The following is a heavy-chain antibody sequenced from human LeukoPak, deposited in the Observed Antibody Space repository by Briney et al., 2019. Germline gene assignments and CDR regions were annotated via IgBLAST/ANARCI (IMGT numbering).Heavy chain of an antibody. J-gene: IGHJ5*02. V-gene: IGHV4-4*07. CDR3: ARGYTVTTPWFDP. D-gene: IGHD4-17*01. CDR2: IYTSGST. CDR1: GGSISYYY. Sequence: SEVLVPNCTASGGSISYYYWRLIQPPAREVLGWVGRIYTSGSTNYNPSLKSRVTMSVDTSKNQFSLKLSSVTAADTAVYYCARGYTVTTPWFDPWGQGTLVTVSS.